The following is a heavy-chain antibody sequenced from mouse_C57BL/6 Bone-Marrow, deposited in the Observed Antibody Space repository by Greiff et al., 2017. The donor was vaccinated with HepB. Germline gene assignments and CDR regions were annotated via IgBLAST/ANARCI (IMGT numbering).Heavy chain of an antibody. CDR2: IDPENGDP. CDR1: GFNIKDDY. CDR3: TTPFYSNYVGAY. Sequence: EVKLMESGAELVRPGASVKLSCTASGFNIKDDYMHWVKQRPEQGLEWIGWIDPENGDPEYASKFQGKATITAEPSSNTAYLQLSSLTSEDSAVYDCTTPFYSNYVGAYWGQGTLVTVSA. J-gene: IGHJ3*01. V-gene: IGHV14-4*01. D-gene: IGHD2-5*01.